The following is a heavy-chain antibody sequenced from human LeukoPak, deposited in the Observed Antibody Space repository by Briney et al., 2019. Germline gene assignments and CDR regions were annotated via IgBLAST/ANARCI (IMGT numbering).Heavy chain of an antibody. J-gene: IGHJ4*02. CDR3: AKGGKWDVTPFDY. Sequence: RSRGSLRLSCAASGFTFTSYSMNWVRQAPGKGLEWVSTISGGGGSTYYADSVKGRFTISRDNSKNTLYLQVNSLRAEDTAVYYCAKGGKWDVTPFDYWGQGTLVTVSS. V-gene: IGHV3-23*01. CDR2: ISGGGGST. CDR1: GFTFTSYS. D-gene: IGHD1-26*01.